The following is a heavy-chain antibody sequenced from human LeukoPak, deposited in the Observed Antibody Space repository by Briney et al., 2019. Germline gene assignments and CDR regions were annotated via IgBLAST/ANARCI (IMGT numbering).Heavy chain of an antibody. D-gene: IGHD6-19*01. CDR2: ISYSGST. J-gene: IGHJ4*02. CDR3: ARHGSGWSFDY. V-gene: IGHV4-59*08. CDR1: GGSISGYY. Sequence: SETLSLTCTVSGGSISGYYWSWIRQPPGKGLEWIGYISYSGSTNYKPSLKSRVSISVDTSKNQFSLNLSSLTAADTAVFYCARHGSGWSFDYWGQGTLITVSS.